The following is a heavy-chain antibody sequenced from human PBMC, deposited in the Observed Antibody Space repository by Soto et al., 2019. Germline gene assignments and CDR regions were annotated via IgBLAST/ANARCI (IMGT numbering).Heavy chain of an antibody. CDR1: GYTFTSYY. Sequence: QVQLVQSGAEVKKPGASVKVSCKASGYTFTSYYMHWVRQAPGQGLEWMGIINPSGGSTSYAQKFQGGVNMTRDTATSTVYMDLSSLRSEDTAVYYCARDGRSSYRGGWYYFVYGGQGPLVTVSS. D-gene: IGHD6-19*01. J-gene: IGHJ4*02. V-gene: IGHV1-46*01. CDR3: ARDGRSSYRGGWYYFVY. CDR2: INPSGGST.